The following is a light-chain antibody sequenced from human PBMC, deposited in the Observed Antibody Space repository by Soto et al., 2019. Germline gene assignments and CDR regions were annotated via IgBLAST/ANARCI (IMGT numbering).Light chain of an antibody. CDR2: EVS. CDR3: SSYTTSNTLV. CDR1: SSDVGGYNY. J-gene: IGLJ3*02. Sequence: QSALTQPASVSGSPGQSITISCTGTSSDVGGYNYVSWYQQFPGKAPKLMIYEVSNRPSGVSDRFSGSKSGNTASLTISGFQAEDEANYYCSSYTTSNTLVFGGGTKLTVL. V-gene: IGLV2-14*01.